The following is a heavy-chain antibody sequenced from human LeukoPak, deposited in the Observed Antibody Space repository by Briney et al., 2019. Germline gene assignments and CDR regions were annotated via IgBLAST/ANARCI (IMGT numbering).Heavy chain of an antibody. CDR2: IYSGGST. J-gene: IGHJ5*02. Sequence: GGSLRLSCAASGFTVSSNYMSWVRQAPGKGLEWVSVIYSGGSTYYADSVKGRFTISRDNAMNSLFLQMNSLRAEDTAVYYCARVRRYFDTSGYQVFWFDPWGQGTRVTVSS. CDR3: ARVRRYFDTSGYQVFWFDP. CDR1: GFTVSSNY. D-gene: IGHD3-22*01. V-gene: IGHV3-53*01.